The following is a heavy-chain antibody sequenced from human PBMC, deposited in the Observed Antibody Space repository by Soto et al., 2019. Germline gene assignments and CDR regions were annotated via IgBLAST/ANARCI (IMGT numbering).Heavy chain of an antibody. V-gene: IGHV1-18*01. CDR3: ARDCSSTSCSPWPYYYGMDV. Sequence: ASVKVSCKASGYTFTSYGISWVRQAPGQGLEWMGWISAYNGNTNYAQKLQGRVTMTTDTSTSTAYMELRSLRSDDTAVYYCARDCSSTSCSPWPYYYGMDVWGQGTTVTVSS. CDR2: ISAYNGNT. D-gene: IGHD2-2*01. J-gene: IGHJ6*02. CDR1: GYTFTSYG.